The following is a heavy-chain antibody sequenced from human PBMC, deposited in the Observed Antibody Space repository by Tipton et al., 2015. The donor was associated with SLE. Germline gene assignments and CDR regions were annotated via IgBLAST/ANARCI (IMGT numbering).Heavy chain of an antibody. V-gene: IGHV3-7*03. D-gene: IGHD6-13*01. Sequence: GSLRLSCAASGFTFSSYWMTWVRQAPGKGLEWMANIRQDGSEEYYVDSVKGRFTISRDNAKNSLYLQKHSLRVEDTAVYYCAKPWHNSRWLGVDVSDIWGQATRVTVSS. CDR3: AKPWHNSRWLGVDVSDI. CDR2: IRQDGSEE. CDR1: GFTFSSYW. J-gene: IGHJ3*02.